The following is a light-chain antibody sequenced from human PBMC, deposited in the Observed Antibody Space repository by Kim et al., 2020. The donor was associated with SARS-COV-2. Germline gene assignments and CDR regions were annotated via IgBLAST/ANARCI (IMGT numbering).Light chain of an antibody. J-gene: IGKJ2*01. CDR2: AAS. CDR3: QQYDSYPMYS. Sequence: AIRITQSPSSLSASTGDRVTITCRASQGISSYLAWYQQKPGKAPKLLIYAASTLQSGVPSRFSGSGSGTDFTLTISCLQSEDFATYFCQQYDSYPMYSCGQGTKLEI. V-gene: IGKV1-8*01. CDR1: QGISSY.